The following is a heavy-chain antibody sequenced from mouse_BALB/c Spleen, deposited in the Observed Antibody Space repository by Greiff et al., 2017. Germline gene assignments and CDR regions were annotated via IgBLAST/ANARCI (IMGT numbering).Heavy chain of an antibody. CDR2: ISYSGST. D-gene: IGHD4-1*01. CDR3: AREGLGRAGTWFAY. J-gene: IGHJ3*01. V-gene: IGHV3-2*02. Sequence: EVKLQESGPGLVKPSQSLSLTCTVTGYSITSDYAWNWIRQFPGNKLEWMGYISYSGSTSYNPSLKSRISITRDTSKNQFFLQLNSVTTEDTATYYCAREGLGRAGTWFAYWGQGTLVTVSA. CDR1: GYSITSDYA.